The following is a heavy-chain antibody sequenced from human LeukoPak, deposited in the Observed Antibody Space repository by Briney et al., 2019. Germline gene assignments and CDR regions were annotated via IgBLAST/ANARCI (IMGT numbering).Heavy chain of an antibody. J-gene: IGHJ4*02. CDR2: ISYDGSNK. V-gene: IGHV3-30*18. Sequence: GGSLRLSCAASGFTFSSYGMHWVRQAPGKGLEWVAVISYDGSNKYYADSVKGRFTISRDNSKNTLYLQMNSLRAEDTAVYYCAKDYFIGSSWPYFDYWGQGTLVTVSS. CDR1: GFTFSSYG. CDR3: AKDYFIGSSWPYFDY. D-gene: IGHD6-13*01.